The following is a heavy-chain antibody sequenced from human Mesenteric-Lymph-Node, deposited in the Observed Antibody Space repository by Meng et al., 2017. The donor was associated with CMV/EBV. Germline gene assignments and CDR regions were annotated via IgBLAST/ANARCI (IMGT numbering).Heavy chain of an antibody. CDR3: ARDTDNHGALFDY. D-gene: IGHD1-14*01. V-gene: IGHV4-39*07. J-gene: IGHJ4*02. CDR1: GDSITSVFYY. CDR2: IHYSGTT. Sequence: GSLRLSCTVSGDSITSVFYYWGWVRQPPGQRLEWIRSIHYSGTTFYTPSLRGRLTISVDSSKNQFSLYLTSVTAADTALYYCARDTDNHGALFDYWGLGTLVTVSS.